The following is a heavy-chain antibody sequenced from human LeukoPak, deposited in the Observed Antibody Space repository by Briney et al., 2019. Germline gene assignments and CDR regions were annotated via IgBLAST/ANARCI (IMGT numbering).Heavy chain of an antibody. V-gene: IGHV3-23*01. D-gene: IGHD3-22*01. J-gene: IGHJ4*02. CDR2: INGSGDRP. Sequence: GGSLRLSCAASGFTFDDYGMSWVRQAPGKGLEWVSGINGSGDRPFHADPVKGRFTISRDNSKNKVYLQMNNLRAEDTAVYYCGKAPRGFQWFVDFWGQGTLVTVSS. CDR3: GKAPRGFQWFVDF. CDR1: GFTFDDYG.